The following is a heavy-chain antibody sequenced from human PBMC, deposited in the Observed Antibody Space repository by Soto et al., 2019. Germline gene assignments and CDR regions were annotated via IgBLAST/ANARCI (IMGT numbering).Heavy chain of an antibody. CDR2: VRGNGDPP. CDR3: VKSRGGNNFDFFD. V-gene: IGHV3-64D*06. D-gene: IGHD5-12*01. Sequence: GGSLRLSSSASGFTFSSYAMHWVRQAPGKGLEYVSGVRGNGDPPFYADSVKGRFTISRDNSKNTLYLQMSSLSADDTAVYYCVKSRGGNNFDFFDWGQGGLVTVSS. CDR1: GFTFSSYA. J-gene: IGHJ4*02.